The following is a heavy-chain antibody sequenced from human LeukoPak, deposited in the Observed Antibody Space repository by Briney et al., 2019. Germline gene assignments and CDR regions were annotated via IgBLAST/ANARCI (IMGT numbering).Heavy chain of an antibody. V-gene: IGHV3-23*01. CDR3: AREVVYGDYPDY. CDR2: IYPSGDST. D-gene: IGHD4-17*01. Sequence: PGGSLRLSCAASGFTFSTYSMTWVRQGPGKGLEWVSSIYPSGDSTFYADSVKGRFTISRDNSKNTLYLQMNSLRAEDTAVYYCAREVVYGDYPDYWGQGTLVTVSS. CDR1: GFTFSTYS. J-gene: IGHJ4*02.